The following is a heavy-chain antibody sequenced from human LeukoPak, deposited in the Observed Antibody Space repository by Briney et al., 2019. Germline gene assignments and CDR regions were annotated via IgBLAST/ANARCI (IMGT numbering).Heavy chain of an antibody. V-gene: IGHV3-7*01. CDR1: GFSFSSWS. CDR2: MKEDGSEI. CDR3: ARENWGRFDY. J-gene: IGHJ4*02. Sequence: GGSLRLSCAASGFSFSSWSMSWVRQAPGKRLEWVANMKEDGSEIYYVDSVQRRFTISRDNAKSSVYLQMNSLRGEDTAVYYCARENWGRFDYWGQGTLVTVSS. D-gene: IGHD7-27*01.